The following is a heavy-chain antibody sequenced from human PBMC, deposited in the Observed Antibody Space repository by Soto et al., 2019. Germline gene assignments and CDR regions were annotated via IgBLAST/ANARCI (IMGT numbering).Heavy chain of an antibody. V-gene: IGHV3-30*04. Sequence: GGSLRLSCAASGFTFSHYTYHWVRQAPGKGLQWVAVIRDDGKKTNYATSVRGRFTVSRDMSKSTIFLQMNNLRIDDSAIYSCAREGDSHAFRGFDLWGQGTPVTVPQ. J-gene: IGHJ5*02. CDR2: IRDDGKKT. CDR3: AREGDSHAFRGFDL. D-gene: IGHD5-18*01. CDR1: GFTFSHYT.